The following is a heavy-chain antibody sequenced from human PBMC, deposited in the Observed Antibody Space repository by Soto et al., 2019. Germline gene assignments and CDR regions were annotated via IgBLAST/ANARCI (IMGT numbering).Heavy chain of an antibody. V-gene: IGHV1-3*05. CDR1: GYTFSDYA. CDR2: INAGNGNT. CDR3: ARGTPVRFDP. Sequence: QVQLVQSGAEEKKPGASVKVSCKASGYTFSDYAIHWVRQAPGQRPEWMGWINAGNGNTKYSQKFQGRVTITRDTSASTAYMELSSLRSEDTAVYYCARGTPVRFDPGGQGTLVTVSS. D-gene: IGHD3-10*01. J-gene: IGHJ5*02.